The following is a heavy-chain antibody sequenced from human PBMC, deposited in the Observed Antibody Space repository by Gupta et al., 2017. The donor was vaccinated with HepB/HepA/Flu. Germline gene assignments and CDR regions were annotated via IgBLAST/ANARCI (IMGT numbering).Heavy chain of an antibody. V-gene: IGHV3-30*18. D-gene: IGHD3-10*01. Sequence: QVQLVESGGGGVQPGRSVRHSCEGPGFTFSPYGMHWVRQAPGKGPEWVAITSYDESKKDYAESVKGRFTVSRDNSKNTTYLQMNNLRTEDTALYYCAKDLVIRGVYGMDVWGQGTTVTV. CDR3: AKDLVIRGVYGMDV. J-gene: IGHJ6*02. CDR2: TSYDESKK. CDR1: GFTFSPYG.